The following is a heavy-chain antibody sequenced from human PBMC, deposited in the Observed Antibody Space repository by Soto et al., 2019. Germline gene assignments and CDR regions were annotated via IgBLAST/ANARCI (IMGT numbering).Heavy chain of an antibody. CDR2: IGGSGTTR. Sequence: HPGGSLRLSCVVSGFRFSSYEMNWVRQAPGKGLEWVANIGGSGTTRHYADSVRGRLTISRDNAKNSVYLQMNSLRAEDTATYYCVRDWVEYNTSPGYSDYWGQGTLVTVSS. CDR3: VRDWVEYNTSPGYSDY. D-gene: IGHD1-20*01. V-gene: IGHV3-48*03. CDR1: GFRFSSYE. J-gene: IGHJ4*02.